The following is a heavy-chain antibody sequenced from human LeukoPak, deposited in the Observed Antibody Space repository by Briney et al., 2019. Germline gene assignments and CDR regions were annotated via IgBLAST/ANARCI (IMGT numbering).Heavy chain of an antibody. CDR2: FYYSGRP. V-gene: IGHV4-39*01. D-gene: IGHD3-22*01. CDR1: GDSVSRSVSY. CDR3: ARRRYYDGSGYLE. Sequence: SEPLSLTCSVSGDSVSRSVSYWDWIRQPPGKGLEWIGTFYYSGRPYYSPSLKSRVTMSVDPSNNQFSLNLRSVTAADTALYYCARRRYYDGSGYLEWGQGTLLSVSS. J-gene: IGHJ1*01.